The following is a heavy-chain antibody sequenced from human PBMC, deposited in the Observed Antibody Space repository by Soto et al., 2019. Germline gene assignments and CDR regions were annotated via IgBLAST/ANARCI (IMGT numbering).Heavy chain of an antibody. CDR3: AKDESGYGRFDY. J-gene: IGHJ4*02. CDR2: INGGGAT. D-gene: IGHD6-25*01. CDR1: GFTLRNYV. Sequence: PGGSLRLSCTPSGFTLRNYVLNWVCQAPGKGLEWVSAINGGGATYYTDSAKGRFTISRDNSKKQVYLEMNSLRAEDTAIYYCAKDESGYGRFDYWGQGTKVTVSS. V-gene: IGHV3-23*01.